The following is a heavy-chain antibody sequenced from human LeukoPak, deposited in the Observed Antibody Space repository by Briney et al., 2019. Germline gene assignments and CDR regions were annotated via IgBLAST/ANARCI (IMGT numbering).Heavy chain of an antibody. J-gene: IGHJ4*02. V-gene: IGHV3-30*12. Sequence: GGSLRLSCAASGFTFSSYGIHWVRQAPGKGLEWVAVISYDGSNKYYADYVKGRFTISRDNSKNTVYLQMNSLRVEDTAVYYCARGMGGYGGYDYWGQGTLVTVSS. D-gene: IGHD5-12*01. CDR1: GFTFSSYG. CDR3: ARGMGGYGGYDY. CDR2: ISYDGSNK.